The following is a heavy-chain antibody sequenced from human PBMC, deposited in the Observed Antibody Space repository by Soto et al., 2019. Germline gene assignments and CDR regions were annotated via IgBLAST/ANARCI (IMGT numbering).Heavy chain of an antibody. CDR1: GFTFSSYA. CDR2: ISYDGSNK. V-gene: IGHV3-30-3*01. D-gene: IGHD4-17*01. Sequence: QVQLVESGGGVVQPGRSLRLSCAASGFTFSSYAMHWVRQAPGKGLEWVAVISYDGSNKYYADSVKGRFTISRDNSKNTLDLQMNSLRAEDTAVYYCATTVVTPPALDIWGQGTMVTVSS. CDR3: ATTVVTPPALDI. J-gene: IGHJ3*02.